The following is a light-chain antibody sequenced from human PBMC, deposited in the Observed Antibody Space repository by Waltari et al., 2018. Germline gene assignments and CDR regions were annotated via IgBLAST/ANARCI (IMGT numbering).Light chain of an antibody. Sequence: SVLTQPPSASGTPGQRVPISCSASSSNTGSNHLSWYQPLPGPPPKLLLYTRDRRPPGVPDRFSGSKSGTSASLAISGLRSEDEADYYCAAWDDSLSGRVFGGGTKLTVL. CDR1: SSNTGSNH. J-gene: IGLJ3*02. CDR3: AAWDDSLSGRV. V-gene: IGLV1-47*01. CDR2: TRD.